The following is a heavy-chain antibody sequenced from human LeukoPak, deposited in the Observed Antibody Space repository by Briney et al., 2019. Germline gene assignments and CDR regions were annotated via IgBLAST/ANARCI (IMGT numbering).Heavy chain of an antibody. CDR1: GFTFSSYA. J-gene: IGHJ6*02. Sequence: PGGSLRLSCAASGFTFSSYAMSWVRQAPGKGLEWVSAISGSGGSTYYADSVKGRFTISRDNSKNTLYLQMNSLRAEDTAVYYCAKVQDYGDYIYCYYYGMDVWGQGTTVTVSS. D-gene: IGHD4-17*01. V-gene: IGHV3-23*01. CDR2: ISGSGGST. CDR3: AKVQDYGDYIYCYYYGMDV.